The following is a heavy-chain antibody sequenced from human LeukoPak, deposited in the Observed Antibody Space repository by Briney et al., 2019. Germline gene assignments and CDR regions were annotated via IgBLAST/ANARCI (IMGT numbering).Heavy chain of an antibody. D-gene: IGHD3-22*01. CDR1: GFTFTTYW. Sequence: QTGGSLRLSCAASGFTFTTYWMSWVRQAPGKGLEWVSTISGPGSSTYSADSVKGRFTISRDNSKNTLYLQMHSLRAEDTAIYYCAKPSRDFDSSGYDYWGQGTLVTVSS. V-gene: IGHV3-23*01. CDR3: AKPSRDFDSSGYDY. CDR2: ISGPGSST. J-gene: IGHJ4*02.